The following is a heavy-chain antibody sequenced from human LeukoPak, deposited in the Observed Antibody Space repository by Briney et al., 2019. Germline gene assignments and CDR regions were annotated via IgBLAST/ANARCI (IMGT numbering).Heavy chain of an antibody. J-gene: IGHJ4*02. CDR3: AREFDH. Sequence: SQTLSLTCTVSGASITSGEYHWSWIRQPAGKGLEWIGRIYTSGSTNYNPPLRSRVTISVDTSKNQFSLKLSSVTAADTAIYYCAREFDHWGLGTLVTVSS. V-gene: IGHV4-61*02. CDR1: GASITSGEYH. CDR2: IYTSGST.